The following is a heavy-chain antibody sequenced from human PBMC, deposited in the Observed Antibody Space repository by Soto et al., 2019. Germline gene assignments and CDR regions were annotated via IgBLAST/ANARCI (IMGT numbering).Heavy chain of an antibody. CDR3: ARKGAYYDFWSGPGWFDP. CDR2: ISAYNGNT. D-gene: IGHD3-3*01. Sequence: GASVKVSCKASGYTFTSYGISWVRQAPGQGLEWMGWISAYNGNTNYAQKLQGRVTMTTDTSTSTAYMELRSLRSDDTAVYYCARKGAYYDFWSGPGWFDPWGQGTLVTVSS. CDR1: GYTFTSYG. V-gene: IGHV1-18*01. J-gene: IGHJ5*02.